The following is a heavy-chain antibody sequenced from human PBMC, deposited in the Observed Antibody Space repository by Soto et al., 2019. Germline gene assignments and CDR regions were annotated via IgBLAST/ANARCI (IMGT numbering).Heavy chain of an antibody. V-gene: IGHV1-2*04. J-gene: IGHJ6*02. CDR1: GYTFTGYY. CDR3: ARDLSSGYLASYYYGMDV. D-gene: IGHD3-22*01. Sequence: GASVKVSCKASGYTFTGYYMHWVRQAPGQGLEWMGWINPNSGGTNYAQKFQGWVTMTRDTSISTAYMELSRLRSDDTAVYYCARDLSSGYLASYYYGMDVWGQGTTVTVSS. CDR2: INPNSGGT.